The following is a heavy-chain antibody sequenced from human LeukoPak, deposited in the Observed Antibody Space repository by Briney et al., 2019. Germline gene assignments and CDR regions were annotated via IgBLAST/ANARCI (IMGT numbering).Heavy chain of an antibody. D-gene: IGHD6-13*01. CDR3: ARANRIAAAGTFYYYMDV. CDR2: IYYSGST. CDR1: GGSISSSSYY. J-gene: IGHJ6*03. Sequence: SETLSLTCTVSGGSISSSSYYWGWIRQPPGKGLEWIGSIYYSGSTYYNPSLKSRVTISVDTSKNQFSLKLSSVTAADTAVYYCARANRIAAAGTFYYYMDVWGKGTTVTISS. V-gene: IGHV4-39*07.